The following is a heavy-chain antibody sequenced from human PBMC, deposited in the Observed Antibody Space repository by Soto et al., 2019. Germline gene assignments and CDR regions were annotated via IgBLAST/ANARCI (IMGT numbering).Heavy chain of an antibody. CDR3: ARQDGGYDLYSYFAMYV. J-gene: IGHJ6*02. V-gene: IGHV5-10-1*01. Sequence: GESLKISCKGSGYSFTNYWINWVRQMPGKGLEWMGRIDPSDSYTNYSPSFQGHVTISADKSISTAYLQWSSLKASDTAMYYCARQDGGYDLYSYFAMYVRGQGTTVPGSS. D-gene: IGHD5-12*01. CDR2: IDPSDSYT. CDR1: GYSFTNYW.